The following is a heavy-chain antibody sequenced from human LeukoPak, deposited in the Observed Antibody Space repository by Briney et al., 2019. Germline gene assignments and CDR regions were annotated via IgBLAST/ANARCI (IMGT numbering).Heavy chain of an antibody. D-gene: IGHD4/OR15-4a*01. V-gene: IGHV3-53*01. CDR2: IYSDNT. CDR1: GFTFDNYA. J-gene: IGHJ4*02. CDR3: ARRAGAYSHPYDY. Sequence: GGSLRLSCATSGFTFDNYAIHWVRQAPGKGLEWVSFIYSDNTHYSDSVKGRFTISRDNSKNTLYLQMNSLRAEDTAVYYCARRAGAYSHPYDYWGQGTLVTVSS.